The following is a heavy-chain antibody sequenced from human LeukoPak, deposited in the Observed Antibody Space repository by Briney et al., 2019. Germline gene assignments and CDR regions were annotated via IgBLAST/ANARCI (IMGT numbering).Heavy chain of an antibody. CDR1: GFTFSSYA. V-gene: IGHV3-30-3*01. Sequence: GGSLRLSCAASGFTFSSYAMHWVRQAPGKGLEWVAVISYDGSNKYYADSVKGRFTISRDNSKNTLYLQMNSLRAEDTAVYYCARDHTVTTYRGNPHDFGGYWGQGTLVTVSS. CDR2: ISYDGSNK. D-gene: IGHD4-17*01. J-gene: IGHJ4*02. CDR3: ARDHTVTTYRGNPHDFGGY.